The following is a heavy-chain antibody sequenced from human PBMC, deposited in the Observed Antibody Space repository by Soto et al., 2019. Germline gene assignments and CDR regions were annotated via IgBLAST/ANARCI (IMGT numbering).Heavy chain of an antibody. CDR3: ATIVGANDY. V-gene: IGHV4-4*07. D-gene: IGHD1-26*01. J-gene: IGHJ4*02. Sequence: PSETLSLTCTVSGASIYTYSWTWIRQPAGKGLQWIGHIYSSGSANYSPSLKSRVSMSVDSSKNQISLKLSSVTAADTAVYYCATIVGANDYWGQGALVTVSS. CDR2: IYSSGSA. CDR1: GASIYTYS.